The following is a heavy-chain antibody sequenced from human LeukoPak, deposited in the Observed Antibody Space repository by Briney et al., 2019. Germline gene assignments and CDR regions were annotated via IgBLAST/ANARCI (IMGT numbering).Heavy chain of an antibody. CDR2: LSPNSGNT. CDR3: ARGAMATRVLDF. CDR1: GYTFTNYD. J-gene: IGHJ4*02. V-gene: IGHV1-8*01. D-gene: IGHD5-24*01. Sequence: ASVNVSCKTSGYTFTNYDINWVRQATGQGLEWMGWLSPNSGNTAYAQKFRGSVTMTMNTSISTAYMDLSSLRSEDTAVYYCARGAMATRVLDFWGQGTQVTVSS.